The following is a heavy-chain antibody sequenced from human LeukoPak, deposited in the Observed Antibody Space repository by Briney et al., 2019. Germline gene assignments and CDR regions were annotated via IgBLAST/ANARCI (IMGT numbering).Heavy chain of an antibody. D-gene: IGHD7-27*01. CDR3: ASHFAHWGSHLFGY. J-gene: IGHJ4*02. CDR2: IGRDSSYV. Sequence: GGPLRLSCVASGFSFSTHHMNWVRQAPGQGLEWVSSIGRDSSYVYYADSLKGRFTISRDDAKNSLYLQMNNLRAEDTAVYYCASHFAHWGSHLFGYWGQGTLVTVSS. V-gene: IGHV3-21*01. CDR1: GFSFSTHH.